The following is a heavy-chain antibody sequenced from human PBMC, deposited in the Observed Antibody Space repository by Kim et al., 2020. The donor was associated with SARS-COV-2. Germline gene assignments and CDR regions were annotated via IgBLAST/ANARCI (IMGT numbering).Heavy chain of an antibody. V-gene: IGHV3-23*01. J-gene: IGHJ5*02. CDR1: GFSFRSSA. CDR2: ITINSGIR. CDR3: VRDLGYWRFDP. D-gene: IGHD5-18*01. Sequence: GGSLRLSCAASGFSFRSSAMSWVRHVPGKGLEWVAAITINSGIRTYGDAVKGRFAISRDDSKSTVYLQMDGLRDDDTAIYYCVRDLGYWRFDPWGQGIRVTVSS.